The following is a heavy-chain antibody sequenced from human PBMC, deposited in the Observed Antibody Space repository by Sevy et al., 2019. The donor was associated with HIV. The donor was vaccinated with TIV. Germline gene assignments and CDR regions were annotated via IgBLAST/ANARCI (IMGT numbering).Heavy chain of an antibody. CDR2: INPNSGGT. V-gene: IGHV1-2*02. D-gene: IGHD2-2*01. CDR1: GYTFTGYY. Sequence: ASVKVSCKASGYTFTGYYMHWVRQAPGQGLEWMGWINPNSGGTNYAQKFQGRVTMTRDTSISTAYMELGRLRSDDTAVYYCARTPAASYSGYGMDVWGQGTTVTVSS. CDR3: ARTPAASYSGYGMDV. J-gene: IGHJ6*02.